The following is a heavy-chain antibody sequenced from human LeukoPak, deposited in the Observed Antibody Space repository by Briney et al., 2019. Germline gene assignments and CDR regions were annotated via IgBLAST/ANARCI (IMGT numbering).Heavy chain of an antibody. J-gene: IGHJ6*02. CDR3: ARHGIAGATTYYFGVDV. CDR2: IHYSGST. V-gene: IGHV4-59*08. CDR1: GGSINSYY. D-gene: IGHD1-26*01. Sequence: SETLSLTCTVFGGSINSYYWSWIRQPPGKGLEWIGYIHYSGSTNYSPSLKSRITMSVDTSKNQFFLKVTSVTAADTAVYYCARHGIAGATTYYFGVDVWGQGTTVTVSS.